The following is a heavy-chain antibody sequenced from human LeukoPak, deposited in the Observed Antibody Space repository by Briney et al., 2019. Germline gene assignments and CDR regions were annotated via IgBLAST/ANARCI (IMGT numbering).Heavy chain of an antibody. J-gene: IGHJ6*03. D-gene: IGHD2-15*01. Sequence: SETLSLTCAVYGGSFIGFHWNWIRQPPGRGLEWIGDINHSGSTNYNPSLKSRVTISVDTSKNQFSLKLSSVTAADTAVYYCARGSCSGGSCYSIYYYYMDVWDKGTTVTVSS. V-gene: IGHV4-34*01. CDR2: INHSGST. CDR3: ARGSCSGGSCYSIYYYYMDV. CDR1: GGSFIGFH.